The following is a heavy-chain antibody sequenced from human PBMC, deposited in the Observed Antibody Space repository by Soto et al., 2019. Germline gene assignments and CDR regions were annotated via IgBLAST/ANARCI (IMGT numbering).Heavy chain of an antibody. CDR2: ISYDGSNK. CDR3: ARDPRYYDSSGYYYSNGYFDY. J-gene: IGHJ4*02. Sequence: GGSLGLSCAASGFTFSSYGMHWVRQAPGKGLEWVAVISYDGSNKYYADSVKGRFTISRDNSKNTLYLQMNSLRAEDTAVYYCARDPRYYDSSGYYYSNGYFDYWGQGTLVTXSS. CDR1: GFTFSSYG. D-gene: IGHD3-22*01. V-gene: IGHV3-30*03.